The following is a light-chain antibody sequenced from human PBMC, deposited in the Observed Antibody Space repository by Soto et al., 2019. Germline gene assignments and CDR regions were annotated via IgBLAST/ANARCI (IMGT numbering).Light chain of an antibody. V-gene: IGLV7-46*01. J-gene: IGLJ2*01. Sequence: QAVVTQEPSLTVSPGGTVTLTCGSSTGAVTSGHYPYWFQQKPGQAPRTLIYDTSNKHSWTPARFSGSLLGGKAALTLSGAQPEDAAEYYCLLSYSGARSVVFGGGTKLTVL. CDR3: LLSYSGARSVV. CDR1: TGAVTSGHY. CDR2: DTS.